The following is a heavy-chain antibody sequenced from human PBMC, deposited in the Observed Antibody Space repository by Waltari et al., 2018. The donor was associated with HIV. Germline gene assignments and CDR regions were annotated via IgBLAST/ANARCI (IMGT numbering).Heavy chain of an antibody. Sequence: QLQLQESGPGLVKPSETLSLTCTVSGGSISSSSYYWGWIRQPPGKGLEWIGSIYYSGSTISVDTSKNQFSLKLSSVTAADTAVYYCASKALYCSGGSCYVSWFDPWGQGTLVTVSS. D-gene: IGHD2-15*01. CDR1: GGSISSSSYY. CDR3: ASKALYCSGGSCYVSWFDP. J-gene: IGHJ5*02. CDR2: IYYSG. V-gene: IGHV4-39*01.